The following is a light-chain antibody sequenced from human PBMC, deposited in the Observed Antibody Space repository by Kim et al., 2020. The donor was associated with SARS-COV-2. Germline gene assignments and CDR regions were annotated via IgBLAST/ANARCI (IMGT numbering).Light chain of an antibody. Sequence: SSELTQDPAVSVALGQTVRITCQGDSLRKFYASWYQQKPGQAPVFVVFDRDDRPSGIPDRFSGSSSGNTASLTITGAQAEDEADYYCKSRDSSGNHWVFGGGTQLTVL. CDR3: KSRDSSGNHWV. J-gene: IGLJ3*02. CDR2: DRD. V-gene: IGLV3-19*01. CDR1: SLRKFY.